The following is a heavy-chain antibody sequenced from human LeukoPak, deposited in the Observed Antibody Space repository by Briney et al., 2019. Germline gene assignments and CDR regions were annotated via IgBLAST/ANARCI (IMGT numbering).Heavy chain of an antibody. CDR2: IYYSGST. D-gene: IGHD3-22*01. J-gene: IGHJ4*02. CDR3: ASAPRNYYDSGGYYWAPFDY. Sequence: PSETLSLTCSVSGDSIIGYYWGWIRQPPGKGLEWIGSIYYSGSTYYNPSLKSRVTMSVDTSKNQFSLKLSSVTAADTAVYYCASAPRNYYDSGGYYWAPFDYWGQGTLVTVSS. CDR1: GDSIIGYY. V-gene: IGHV4-39*01.